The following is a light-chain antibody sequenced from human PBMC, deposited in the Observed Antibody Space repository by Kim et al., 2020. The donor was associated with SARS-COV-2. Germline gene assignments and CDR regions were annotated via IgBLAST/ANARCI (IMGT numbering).Light chain of an antibody. Sequence: PGGTVTVTCAVNTGAVTSGFYPNWFQQKARQAPRALIYSTTNSHAWTPARFSGSIRGGKAILTLSDVEPWDDAYYYCLLYHETTFMFGGGTQLTVL. CDR2: STT. J-gene: IGLJ3*02. CDR3: LLYHETTFM. V-gene: IGLV7-43*01. CDR1: TGAVTSGFY.